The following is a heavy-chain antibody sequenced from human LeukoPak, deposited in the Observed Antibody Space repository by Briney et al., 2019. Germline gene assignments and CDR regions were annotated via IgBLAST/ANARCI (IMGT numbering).Heavy chain of an antibody. CDR2: IYSSGGT. D-gene: IGHD6-6*01. V-gene: IGHV4-31*03. Sequence: SETLSLTCTVSGDSLSNDGYYWSWVRQHPQTGLEWIGYIYSSGGTYYNPSLKSRVTISVDTFKNQFSLKLTSVTAADTAVYYCAREHNRSSYFDYWGQGTLVTVSS. J-gene: IGHJ4*02. CDR3: AREHNRSSYFDY. CDR1: GDSLSNDGYY.